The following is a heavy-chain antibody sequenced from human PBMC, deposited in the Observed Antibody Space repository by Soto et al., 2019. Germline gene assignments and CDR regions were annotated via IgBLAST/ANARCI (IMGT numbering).Heavy chain of an antibody. CDR2: IYYSGST. J-gene: IGHJ6*02. CDR1: GGSISSSSYY. D-gene: IGHD3-3*01. Sequence: XETLSLTCTVSGGSISSSSYYWGWIRQPPGKGLEWIGSIYYSGSTYYNPSLKSRVTISVDTSKNQFSLKLSSVTAADTAVYYCARESEGNPYYDFWSGYYRPNYYYYYGMDVWGQGTTVTVSS. CDR3: ARESEGNPYYDFWSGYYRPNYYYYYGMDV. V-gene: IGHV4-39*02.